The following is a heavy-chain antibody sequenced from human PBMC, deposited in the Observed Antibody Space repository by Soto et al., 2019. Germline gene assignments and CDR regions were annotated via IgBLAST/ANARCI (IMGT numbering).Heavy chain of an antibody. CDR1: GGTFGNSA. V-gene: IGHV1-69*12. D-gene: IGHD3-3*01. Sequence: QVQLVQSGAEVKKPGSSVNVSCKTSGGTFGNSAVTWVRQAPGQGLEWLGGIVPMFGTANYAQKFQGRVTITADESTITAYMELNCLKTDDTAVYYCARDGDPQSAFWSGPLGGGRFDPWGQGTLVTVSS. J-gene: IGHJ5*02. CDR2: IVPMFGTA. CDR3: ARDGDPQSAFWSGPLGGGRFDP.